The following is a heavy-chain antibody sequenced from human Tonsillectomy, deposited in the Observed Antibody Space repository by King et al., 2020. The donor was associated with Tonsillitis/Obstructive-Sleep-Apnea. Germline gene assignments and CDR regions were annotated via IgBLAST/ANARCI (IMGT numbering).Heavy chain of an antibody. CDR2: MTFHGSNR. CDR1: GFTFSSYA. V-gene: IGHV3-30*04. D-gene: IGHD5-12*01. Sequence: VQLVESGGGVVQPGRSLRLSCAASGFTFSSYAMHWVRQAPGKGLEWVAVMTFHGSNRYYAASVKGRFTISRDNSKNTLYLQLNSLRPEDTAVYYCVRGQPDSGYDYNYWGQGTLVTGSS. CDR3: VRGQPDSGYDYNY. J-gene: IGHJ4*02.